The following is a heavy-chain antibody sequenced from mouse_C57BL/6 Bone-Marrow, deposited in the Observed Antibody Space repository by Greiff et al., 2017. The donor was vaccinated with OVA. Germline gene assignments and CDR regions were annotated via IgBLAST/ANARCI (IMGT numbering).Heavy chain of an antibody. CDR1: GFTFSSYA. Sequence: EVQVVESGGGLVKPGGSLKLSCAASGFTFSSYAMSWVRQTPEKRLEWVATISDGGSYTYYPDNVKGRFTISRDNAKNNLYLQMSHLKSEDTAMYYCASDPLCAMDYWGQGTSVTVSS. D-gene: IGHD2-3*01. J-gene: IGHJ4*01. CDR2: ISDGGSYT. V-gene: IGHV5-4*01. CDR3: ASDPLCAMDY.